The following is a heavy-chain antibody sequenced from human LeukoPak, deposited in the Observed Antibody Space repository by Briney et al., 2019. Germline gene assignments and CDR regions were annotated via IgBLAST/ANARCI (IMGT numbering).Heavy chain of an antibody. V-gene: IGHV1-69*13. Sequence: VASVKVSCKASGYTFTSYYMHWVRQAPGQGLEWMGGIIPIFGTANYAQKFQGRVTITADESTSTAYMELSSLRSEDTAVYYCARAATPRYDYVWGSYRYYFDYWGQGTLVTVSS. J-gene: IGHJ4*02. D-gene: IGHD3-16*02. CDR1: GYTFTSYY. CDR3: ARAATPRYDYVWGSYRYYFDY. CDR2: IIPIFGTA.